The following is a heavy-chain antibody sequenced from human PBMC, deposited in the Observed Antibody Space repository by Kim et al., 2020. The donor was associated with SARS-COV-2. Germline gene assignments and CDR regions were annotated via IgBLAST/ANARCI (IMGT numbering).Heavy chain of an antibody. CDR1: GFTVSSNY. Sequence: GGSLRLSCAASGFTVSSNYMSWVRQAPGKGLEWVSVIYSGGSTYYADSVKGRFTISRDNSKNTLYLQMNSLRAEDTAVYYYARDFEVALHAFDIWGQGTMVTVSS. D-gene: IGHD2-15*01. CDR2: IYSGGST. CDR3: ARDFEVALHAFDI. V-gene: IGHV3-53*01. J-gene: IGHJ3*02.